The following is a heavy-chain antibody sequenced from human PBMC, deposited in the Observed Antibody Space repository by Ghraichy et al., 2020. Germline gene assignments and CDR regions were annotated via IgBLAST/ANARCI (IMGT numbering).Heavy chain of an antibody. V-gene: IGHV4-34*01. D-gene: IGHD3-3*01. CDR2: INHSGRT. J-gene: IGHJ5*02. CDR1: GGSFLDYY. Sequence: SETLSLTCAVYGGSFLDYYWSWIRPPSWMGLEWIGEINHSGRTNYNPSLKSRVTISVDTSKNQFSLKLSSVTAADTAVYYCARVAGRHITIFAVVINPGRFDPWGQGTLVIVTS. CDR3: ARVAGRHITIFAVVINPGRFDP.